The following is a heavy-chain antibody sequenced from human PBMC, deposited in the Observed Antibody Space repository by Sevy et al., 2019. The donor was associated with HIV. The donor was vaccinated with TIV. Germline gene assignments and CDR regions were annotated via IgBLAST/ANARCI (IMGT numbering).Heavy chain of an antibody. CDR3: TTVAQFTAFDI. CDR2: IKSKTDGGTT. J-gene: IGHJ3*02. Sequence: GGSLRLSCAASGFTFSNAWMSWVRQAPGKGLEWVGRIKSKTDGGTTDYRAPVKGRLTISRDDSKNTLYLQMNSLKTEDTAVYYCTTVAQFTAFDIWGQGTMVTVSS. V-gene: IGHV3-15*01. CDR1: GFTFSNAW.